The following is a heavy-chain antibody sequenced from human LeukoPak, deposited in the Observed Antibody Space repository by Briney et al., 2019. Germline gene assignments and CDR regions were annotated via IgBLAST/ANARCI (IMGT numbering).Heavy chain of an antibody. J-gene: IGHJ6*02. CDR3: ARMGATGYSSSWYGNYCGMDV. Sequence: SETLSLTCTVSGGSISSYYWSWLRQPPGKGLERIGYIYYSGSTNYNPSLKSRVTISVDTSKNQFSLKLSSVTAADTAVYYCARMGATGYSSSWYGNYCGMDVWGQGTTVTVSS. V-gene: IGHV4-59*01. CDR1: GGSISSYY. D-gene: IGHD6-13*01. CDR2: IYYSGST.